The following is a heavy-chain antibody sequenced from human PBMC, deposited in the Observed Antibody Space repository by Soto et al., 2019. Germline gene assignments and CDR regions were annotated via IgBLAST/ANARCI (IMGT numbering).Heavy chain of an antibody. Sequence: GASVKVSCKVSGYTLTELSMHWVRQAPGKGLEWMGGFDPEDGETIYAQKFQGRVTMTEDTSTDTAYMELSSLRSEDTAVYYCATAAGFRYGSGSYRHYYYYYGMDVWGQGTTVTVSS. V-gene: IGHV1-24*01. D-gene: IGHD3-10*01. CDR1: GYTLTELS. CDR2: FDPEDGET. CDR3: ATAAGFRYGSGSYRHYYYYYGMDV. J-gene: IGHJ6*02.